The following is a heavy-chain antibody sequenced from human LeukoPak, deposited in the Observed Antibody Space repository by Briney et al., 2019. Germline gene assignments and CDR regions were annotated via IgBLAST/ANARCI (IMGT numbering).Heavy chain of an antibody. CDR2: IYYSGSI. CDR1: GFSIRSNNW. D-gene: IGHD1-26*01. CDR3: ARKQGAGATVWFDP. V-gene: IGHV4-28*05. Sequence: SETLSLTCVVSGFSIRSNNWWGWIRQTPGKGLEWIAYIYYSGSIYYNPSLKSRVTMSVDTSKNQFSLKLSSVTAMDTAVYYCARKQGAGATVWFDPWGQGTLVTVSS. J-gene: IGHJ5*02.